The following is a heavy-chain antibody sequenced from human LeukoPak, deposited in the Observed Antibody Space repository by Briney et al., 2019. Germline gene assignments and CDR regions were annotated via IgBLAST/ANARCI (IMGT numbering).Heavy chain of an antibody. CDR3: SKDFRSTAAAIGEFDI. D-gene: IGHD6-6*01. V-gene: IGHV3-23*01. J-gene: IGHJ3*02. CDR2: IYGSGGGT. CDR1: GFTFSSYS. Sequence: GGSLRLSCAASGFTFSSYSMNWVRLAPGKGLDWDSVIYGSGGGTYYADSVKGRLTISRDNTNKTLDLQMQSLTAADTAAYYCSKDFRSTAAAIGEFDIWGQGTMVTVSS.